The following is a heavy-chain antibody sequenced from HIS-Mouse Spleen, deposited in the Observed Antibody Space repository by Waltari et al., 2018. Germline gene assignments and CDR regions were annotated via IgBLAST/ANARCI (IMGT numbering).Heavy chain of an antibody. Sequence: QVQLQESGPGLVKPSQTLSLTCTVSGGSISRGGYYWSWIRQHPGTGLEWIGYIYYSGSTYYNPSLKSRVTISVDTSKNQFSLKLSSVTAADTAVYYCARAPIRGYWYFDLWGRGTLVTVSS. V-gene: IGHV4-31*03. D-gene: IGHD3-16*01. J-gene: IGHJ2*01. CDR1: GGSISRGGYY. CDR3: ARAPIRGYWYFDL. CDR2: IYYSGST.